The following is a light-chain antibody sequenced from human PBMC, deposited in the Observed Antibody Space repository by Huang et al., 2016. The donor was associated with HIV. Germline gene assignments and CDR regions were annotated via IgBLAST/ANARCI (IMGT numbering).Light chain of an antibody. CDR3: QQFNNYLT. V-gene: IGKV1D-13*01. Sequence: AIQLTQSPSSLSASVGDRVNITCRASQGISSALAWYQQKPGKAPKLLIYDASSLESGVPSRFSGSGSGTDFTLTISSLQPEDFATYYCQQFNNYLTFGQGTRLEIK. J-gene: IGKJ5*01. CDR2: DAS. CDR1: QGISSA.